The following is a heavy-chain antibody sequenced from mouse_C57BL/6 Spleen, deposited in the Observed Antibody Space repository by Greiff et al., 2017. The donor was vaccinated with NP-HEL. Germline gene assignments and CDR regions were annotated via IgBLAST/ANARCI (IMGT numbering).Heavy chain of an antibody. CDR2: IHPNGGST. J-gene: IGHJ2*01. CDR3: ARSSLTVLDY. V-gene: IGHV1-64*01. CDR1: GYTFTSYW. Sequence: VQLQQPGAELVKPGASVKLSCKASGYTFTSYWMHWVKQRPGQGLEWIGMIHPNGGSTNYNEKFQSKATLTVDKSSSTAYMQLSSLTSEDSAVYYCARSSLTVLDYWGKSTTLTVSS. D-gene: IGHD4-1*01.